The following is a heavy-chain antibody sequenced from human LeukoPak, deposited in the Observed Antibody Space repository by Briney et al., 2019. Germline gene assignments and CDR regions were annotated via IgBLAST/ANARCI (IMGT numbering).Heavy chain of an antibody. CDR3: ARDMVVAATGSDY. Sequence: PGGSLRLSCAASGFTFSSYGMHWVRQAPGKGMEWVAVIWYDGSNKYYADSVKGRFTISRDNSKNTLYLQMNSLRAEDTAVYYCARDMVVAATGSDYWGQGTLVTVSS. V-gene: IGHV3-33*01. CDR2: IWYDGSNK. CDR1: GFTFSSYG. D-gene: IGHD2-15*01. J-gene: IGHJ4*02.